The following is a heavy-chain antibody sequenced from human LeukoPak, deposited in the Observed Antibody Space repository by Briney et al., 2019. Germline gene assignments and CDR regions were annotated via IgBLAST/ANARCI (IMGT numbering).Heavy chain of an antibody. D-gene: IGHD3-9*01. V-gene: IGHV3-73*01. CDR1: GFTFSGSA. Sequence: GGSLRLSCAVSGFTFSGSAMHWVRQASGKGLEWVGRIRSKANSYATAYAASVKGRFTISRDDSKNTAYLQMNSLKTEDTAVYYCTRLSGEDILTGYYYYGMDVWGKGTTVTVSS. CDR2: IRSKANSYAT. CDR3: TRLSGEDILTGYYYYGMDV. J-gene: IGHJ6*04.